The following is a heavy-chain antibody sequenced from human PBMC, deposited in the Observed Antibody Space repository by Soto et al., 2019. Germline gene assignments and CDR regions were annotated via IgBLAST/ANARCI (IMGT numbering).Heavy chain of an antibody. Sequence: PGGSLRLSCAASGFTFSSYSMNWVRQAPGKGLEWVSSISSSSSYIYYADSVKGRFTISRDNAKNSLYLQMNSLRAEDTAVYYCASEPYYDFWSGSRGAFDIWGQGTMVTVSS. CDR2: ISSSSSYI. CDR1: GFTFSSYS. CDR3: ASEPYYDFWSGSRGAFDI. D-gene: IGHD3-3*01. J-gene: IGHJ3*02. V-gene: IGHV3-21*01.